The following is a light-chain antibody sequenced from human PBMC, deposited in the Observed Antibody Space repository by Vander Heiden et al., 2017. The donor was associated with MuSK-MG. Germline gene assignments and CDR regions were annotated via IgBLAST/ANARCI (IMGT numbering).Light chain of an antibody. CDR1: QSVLYSSNNKNH. J-gene: IGKJ3*01. CDR2: WAS. CDR3: QQDDSSPRT. V-gene: IGKV4-1*01. Sequence: DIVMTQSPDSLAVSLGERATINCKTSQSVLYSSNNKNHLAWYQQKPGQPPKLLIHWASTRESGVPDRFSGSGSGTDFTLTISSLQAEDVAVYYCQQDDSSPRTFGHGTKVDIK.